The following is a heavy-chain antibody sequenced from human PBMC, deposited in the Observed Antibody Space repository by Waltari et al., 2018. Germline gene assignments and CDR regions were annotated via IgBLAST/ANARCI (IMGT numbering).Heavy chain of an antibody. D-gene: IGHD2-2*01. J-gene: IGHJ4*02. Sequence: FSFSTYGMHWFRQAPGKGLEWVAVIWSDGSSIHYADFVKGRFTISRDNTRNTLYLQMNSLRVEDTAMYYCVRGRGSSDYWGQGTLVSVSS. CDR3: VRGRGSSDY. CDR1: FSFSTYG. V-gene: IGHV3-33*01. CDR2: IWSDGSSI.